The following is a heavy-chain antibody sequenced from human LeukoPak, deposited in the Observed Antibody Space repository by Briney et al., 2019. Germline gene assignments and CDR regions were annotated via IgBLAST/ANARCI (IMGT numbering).Heavy chain of an antibody. V-gene: IGHV4-34*01. CDR1: GGSFSGYY. Sequence: SETLSLTCAVYGGSFSGYYWSWIRQPPGKGLEWIGEINHSGSTNYNPSLKSRVTISVDTSKNQFSLKLSSVTAADTAVYYCARGRTYYDYVWGSYRPYPFFDYWGQGTLVTVSS. CDR3: ARGRTYYDYVWGSYRPYPFFDY. CDR2: INHSGST. D-gene: IGHD3-16*02. J-gene: IGHJ4*02.